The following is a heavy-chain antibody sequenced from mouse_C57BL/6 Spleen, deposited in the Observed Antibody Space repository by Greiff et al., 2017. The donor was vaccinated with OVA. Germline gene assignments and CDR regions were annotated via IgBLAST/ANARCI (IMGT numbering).Heavy chain of an antibody. J-gene: IGHJ2*01. CDR2: IHPNSGST. Sequence: QVQLQQPGAELVKPGASVKLSCKASGYTFTSYWMHWVKQRPGQGLEWIGMIHPNSGSTNYNEKFKSKATLTVDKSSSTAYMQLSSLTSEDSAVYYCARGGTGTTRMIFDYWGQGTTLTVSS. CDR1: GYTFTSYW. D-gene: IGHD4-1*01. V-gene: IGHV1-64*01. CDR3: ARGGTGTTRMIFDY.